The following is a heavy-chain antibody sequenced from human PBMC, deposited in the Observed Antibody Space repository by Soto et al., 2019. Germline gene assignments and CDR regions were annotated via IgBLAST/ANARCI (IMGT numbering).Heavy chain of an antibody. D-gene: IGHD1-1*01. CDR1: GFNFSTYA. Sequence: EVQLLESGGGLVQPGGSLRLSCAASGFNFSTYAMNWVRQAPGNGLEWVSAISGSGGSIHYADSVKGRFTISRDNSKNTLYLQMNSLRDEETAVYHCVKGYWKWDVWGQGTTVTVSS. V-gene: IGHV3-23*01. J-gene: IGHJ6*01. CDR2: ISGSGGSI. CDR3: VKGYWKWDV.